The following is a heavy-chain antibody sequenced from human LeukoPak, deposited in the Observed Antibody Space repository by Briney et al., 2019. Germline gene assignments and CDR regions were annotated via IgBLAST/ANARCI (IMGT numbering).Heavy chain of an antibody. D-gene: IGHD3-10*01. Sequence: SETLSLTCTVSGGSISSYYWSWIRQPPGKGLEWIGYIYYSGSTNYNPSLKSRVTISVDTSKNQFSLKLSSVTAADTAVYYCARARYSNAFDIWGQGTMVTVSS. CDR2: IYYSGST. J-gene: IGHJ3*02. CDR1: GGSISSYY. V-gene: IGHV4-59*01. CDR3: ARARYSNAFDI.